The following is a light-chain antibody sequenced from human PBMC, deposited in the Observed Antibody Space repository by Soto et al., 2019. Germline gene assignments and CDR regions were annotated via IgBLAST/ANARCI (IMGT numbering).Light chain of an antibody. CDR2: AAS. J-gene: IGKJ2*01. V-gene: IGKV1-39*01. CDR1: QSIDSY. Sequence: DIQMTQSPYSLSASVGDRVTITCRASQSIDSYLNWYQQKPGTAPKLLIYAASSLQSGVPSRFSGRGSGTDFTLTISSLQHEDSATYFWQQSYSAPMYTFGQGTKMEIK. CDR3: QQSYSAPMYT.